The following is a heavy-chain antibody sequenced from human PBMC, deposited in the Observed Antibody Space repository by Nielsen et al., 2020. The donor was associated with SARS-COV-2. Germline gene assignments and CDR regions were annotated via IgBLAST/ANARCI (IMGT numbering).Heavy chain of an antibody. D-gene: IGHD2-15*01. CDR1: GGSFSGYY. Sequence: GSLRLSCALYGGSFSGYYWSWIRQPPGKGLEWIGEINHSGSTNYNPSPKSRVTISLETSKNQFSLKLSSVTAADTAVYYCARGFNIVVVVAATRQPHYMDVWGKGTTVTVSS. CDR2: INHSGST. CDR3: ARGFNIVVVVAATRQPHYMDV. J-gene: IGHJ6*03. V-gene: IGHV4-34*01.